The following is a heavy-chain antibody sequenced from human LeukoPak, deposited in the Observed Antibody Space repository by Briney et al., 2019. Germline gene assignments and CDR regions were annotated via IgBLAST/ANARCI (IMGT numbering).Heavy chain of an antibody. CDR1: GGSISNYC. D-gene: IGHD3-22*01. J-gene: IGHJ4*02. Sequence: SETLSLTCTVSGGSISNYCWSWIRQSAGKGLEWIGRIYITGSTNYNPSLKSRVSMSLDTSKNQLSLKLSSVTAADTAVYYCARVHYYDNSGYWFFDYWGQGTLVTVSS. CDR3: ARVHYYDNSGYWFFDY. V-gene: IGHV4-4*07. CDR2: IYITGST.